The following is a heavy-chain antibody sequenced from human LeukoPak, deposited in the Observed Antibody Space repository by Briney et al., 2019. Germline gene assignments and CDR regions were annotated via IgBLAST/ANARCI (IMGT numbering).Heavy chain of an antibody. D-gene: IGHD3-10*01. CDR3: ARHAVGSGPAHFDY. CDR1: GGSISSSSYY. J-gene: IGHJ4*02. Sequence: SETLSLTCTVSGGSISSSSYYWGWIRQPPGKGLEWIGSIYYSGSTYYNPSLKSRVTISVDTSKNQFSLKLSSVTAADTAVYYCARHAVGSGPAHFDYWGQGTLVTVSS. CDR2: IYYSGST. V-gene: IGHV4-39*01.